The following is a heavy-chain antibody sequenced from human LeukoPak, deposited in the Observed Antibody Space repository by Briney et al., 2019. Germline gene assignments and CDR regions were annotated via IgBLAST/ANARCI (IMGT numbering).Heavy chain of an antibody. CDR2: IKQDGSEK. Sequence: GGSLRLSCAAPGFTFTSYWMSWVRQAPGKGLEWVANIKQDGSEKYYVDSVKGRFTISRDNAKNSLYLQMNSLRAEDTAVYYCARDSYDFWSGYYTSYYFDYWGQGTLVTVSS. CDR3: ARDSYDFWSGYYTSYYFDY. J-gene: IGHJ4*02. CDR1: GFTFTSYW. D-gene: IGHD3-3*01. V-gene: IGHV3-7*01.